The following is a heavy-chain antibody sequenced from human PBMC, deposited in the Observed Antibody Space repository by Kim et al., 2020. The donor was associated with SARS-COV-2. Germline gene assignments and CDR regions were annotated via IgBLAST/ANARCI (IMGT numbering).Heavy chain of an antibody. CDR3: AKDSTMIVVVRMLGYFDY. V-gene: IGHV3-23*01. D-gene: IGHD3-22*01. CDR1: GFTFSSYA. J-gene: IGHJ4*02. Sequence: GGSLRLSCAASGFTFSSYAMSWVRQAPGKGLEWVSAISGSGGSTYYADSVKGRFTISRDNSKNTLYLQMNSLRAEDTAVYYCAKDSTMIVVVRMLGYFDYWGQGTLVTVSS. CDR2: ISGSGGST.